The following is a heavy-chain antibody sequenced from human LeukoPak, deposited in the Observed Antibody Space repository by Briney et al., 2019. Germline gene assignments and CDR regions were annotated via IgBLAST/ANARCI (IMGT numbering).Heavy chain of an antibody. CDR1: GYTFTSYD. D-gene: IGHD2-2*01. CDR2: MSPNSGNT. J-gene: IGHJ3*02. Sequence: ASVKVSCKASGYTFTSYDINWVRQATGQGLEWMGWMSPNSGNTGYAQKFQGRVTMTRNTSISTAYMELSSLRSEDTAVHYCARVLYCSSTSCLPDAFDIWGQGTMVTVSS. CDR3: ARVLYCSSTSCLPDAFDI. V-gene: IGHV1-8*01.